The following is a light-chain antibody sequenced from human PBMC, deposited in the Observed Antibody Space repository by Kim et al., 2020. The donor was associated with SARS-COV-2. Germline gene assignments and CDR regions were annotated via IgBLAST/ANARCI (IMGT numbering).Light chain of an antibody. CDR2: TISAGSD. CDR3: QTWGTGIRV. Sequence: ASVKLTCSVGSGHSSYALAWHQQQPEKGARYLMKTISAGSDSKGDGLPAPFSGSRGGAARSPTLASLLSEDVADYYCQTWGTGIRVFGGGTQLTVL. J-gene: IGLJ3*02. V-gene: IGLV4-69*01. CDR1: SGHSSYA.